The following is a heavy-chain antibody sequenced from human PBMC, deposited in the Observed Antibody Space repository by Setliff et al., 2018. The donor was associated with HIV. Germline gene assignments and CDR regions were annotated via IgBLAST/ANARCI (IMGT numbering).Heavy chain of an antibody. J-gene: IGHJ4*02. Sequence: ASEPLSLTCTVSGGSVSSGSYYWSWIRQPPGKGLEWIGYIYYSGSTKHNPSLKSRVTISLDTSKNQFSLKLTSVTAADTAVYYCARYSPRGYTLTGPYWGQGTLVTVSS. D-gene: IGHD6-25*01. CDR3: ARYSPRGYTLTGPY. V-gene: IGHV4-61*01. CDR2: IYYSGST. CDR1: GGSVSSGSYY.